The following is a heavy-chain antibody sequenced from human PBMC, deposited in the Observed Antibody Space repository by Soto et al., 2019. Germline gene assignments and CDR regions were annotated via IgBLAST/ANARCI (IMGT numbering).Heavy chain of an antibody. CDR3: AGGATASYHYYYMDV. D-gene: IGHD3-10*01. CDR2: IIPMLGVP. Sequence: QVQLVQSGAEVKKPGSSVSVSCKASGGTFNSYAINWVRQAPGQGLEWLGRIIPMLGVPNYAQNFQGRITITADKVTTTAYMEVTGLRSEDTAVYYCAGGATASYHYYYMDVWGQGTTVTVSS. CDR1: GGTFNSYA. V-gene: IGHV1-69*04. J-gene: IGHJ6*03.